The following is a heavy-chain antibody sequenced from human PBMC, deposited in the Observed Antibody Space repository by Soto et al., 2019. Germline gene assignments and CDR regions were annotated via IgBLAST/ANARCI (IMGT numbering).Heavy chain of an antibody. V-gene: IGHV1-24*01. CDR3: ATPPGITGTTLDY. D-gene: IGHD1-7*01. CDR1: GYTLTELS. J-gene: IGHJ4*02. CDR2: FDPEDGET. Sequence: ASVRVSCKVSGYTLTELSMHWVRQAPGKGLEWMGGFDPEDGETIYAQKFQGRVTMTEDTSTDTAYMELSSLRSEDTAVYYCATPPGITGTTLDYWGQGTLVTVSS.